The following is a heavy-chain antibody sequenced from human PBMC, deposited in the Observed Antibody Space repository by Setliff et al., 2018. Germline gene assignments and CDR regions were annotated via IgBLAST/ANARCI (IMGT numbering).Heavy chain of an antibody. D-gene: IGHD3-10*01. CDR3: ARQPSSGSYYNPRPYYFDY. Sequence: SETLSLTCTVSGGSMTSYYWSWIRQSPWKGLEWIGYVHYSGDSNYNPSLKSRVTMSVDTSKNQFSLNLRSVTAADTAVYCCARQPSSGSYYNPRPYYFDYWGQGTLVTVS. CDR1: GGSMTSYY. CDR2: VHYSGDS. J-gene: IGHJ4*02. V-gene: IGHV4-59*13.